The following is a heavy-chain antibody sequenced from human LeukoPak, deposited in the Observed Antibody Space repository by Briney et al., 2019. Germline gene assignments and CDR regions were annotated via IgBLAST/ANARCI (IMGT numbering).Heavy chain of an antibody. Sequence: GGSLRLSCAASGFSFSAYPMGWVRQAPGKGLEWVANIKQDGSEKFYVDSVKGRFTISRDNAKNSLYLQMNSLRAEDSAVYFCARGKYDFWSGYSLDYWGQGTLVTVSS. CDR1: GFSFSAYP. V-gene: IGHV3-7*01. CDR2: IKQDGSEK. J-gene: IGHJ4*02. D-gene: IGHD3-3*01. CDR3: ARGKYDFWSGYSLDY.